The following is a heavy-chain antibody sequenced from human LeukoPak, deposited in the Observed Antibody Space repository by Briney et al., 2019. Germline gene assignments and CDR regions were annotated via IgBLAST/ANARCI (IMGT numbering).Heavy chain of an antibody. Sequence: ASVKASCKASGYTFTGYYMHWVRQAPGQGLEWMGWINPNSGGTNYAQKFQGRVTMTRDTSISTAYMELSRLRSDDTAVYYCARVATPEYYDILTGPMDVWGQGTTVTVSS. CDR3: ARVATPEYYDILTGPMDV. CDR1: GYTFTGYY. J-gene: IGHJ6*02. CDR2: INPNSGGT. V-gene: IGHV1-2*02. D-gene: IGHD3-9*01.